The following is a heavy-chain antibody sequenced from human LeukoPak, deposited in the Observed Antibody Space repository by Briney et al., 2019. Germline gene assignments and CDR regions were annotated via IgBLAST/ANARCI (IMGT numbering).Heavy chain of an antibody. CDR3: ARQDYGGNSGAFDI. Sequence: GESLKISCKGSGYSFTTYWIGWVRQMPEKGLEWMGIIHPGNSDTKYSPSVQGQVTISVDKSVGTAYLQWSSLKASDTAMYYCARQDYGGNSGAFDIWGQGTMVTVSS. V-gene: IGHV5-51*01. D-gene: IGHD4-23*01. CDR2: IHPGNSDT. CDR1: GYSFTTYW. J-gene: IGHJ3*02.